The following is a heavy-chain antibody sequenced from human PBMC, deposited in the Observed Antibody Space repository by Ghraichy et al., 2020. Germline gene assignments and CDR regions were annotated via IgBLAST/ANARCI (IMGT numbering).Heavy chain of an antibody. CDR1: GFTFSSYY. J-gene: IGHJ4*02. CDR2: IIGSGGNT. CDR3: AKSRTGSSTSRDY. V-gene: IGHV3-23*01. Sequence: GESLNISCGASGFTFSSYYMSWVRQAPGKGLECVSIIIGSGGNTYYAGSVKGRFTISRDNSKNTLYLQMGSLRPDDTAVYYCAKSRTGSSTSRDYWGQGTLVTVSS. D-gene: IGHD2-2*01.